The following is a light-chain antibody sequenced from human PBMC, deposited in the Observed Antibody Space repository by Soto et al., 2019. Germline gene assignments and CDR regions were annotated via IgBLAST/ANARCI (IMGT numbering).Light chain of an antibody. CDR1: QSVYNN. Sequence: EIVMTQSPATLSVSPGETATLSCRASQSVYNNLAWYQQRPGQAPRLLIHGASTRATGVPAKVSGSGSGTEFTLTISSLQSEDFAVYYCQQHDSWPRTFGQGIKVDIK. V-gene: IGKV3-15*01. CDR3: QQHDSWPRT. J-gene: IGKJ1*01. CDR2: GAS.